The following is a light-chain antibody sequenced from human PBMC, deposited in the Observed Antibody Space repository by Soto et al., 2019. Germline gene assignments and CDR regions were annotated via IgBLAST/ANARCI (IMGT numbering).Light chain of an antibody. CDR3: QQYNSYSTWT. CDR2: DTS. CDR1: QGIGDT. Sequence: EIVMTQSPATLSVSPGEGATLSCRASQGIGDTLAWYQQKPGQTPRLLIYDTSIRATGVPARFSGSRSGAEFTLTISSLQSEDFATYYCQQYNSYSTWTFGQGTKVEIK. J-gene: IGKJ1*01. V-gene: IGKV3-15*01.